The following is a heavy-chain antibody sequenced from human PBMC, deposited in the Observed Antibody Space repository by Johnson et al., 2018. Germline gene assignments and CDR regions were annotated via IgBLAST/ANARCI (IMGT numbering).Heavy chain of an antibody. CDR3: AKYHYGSLDV. D-gene: IGHD3-10*01. Sequence: VQLVESGGGVVQPGRSLRLSCVASGFSFNNYAMNWVRPAPGKGLEWVSGITSSGGSTYYEDSVKGRFTISRDNSKNTLYLQMNSRRADDTAVYYCAKYHYGSLDVWGQGTTVTVSS. CDR2: ITSSGGST. J-gene: IGHJ6*02. CDR1: GFSFNNYA. V-gene: IGHV3-23*04.